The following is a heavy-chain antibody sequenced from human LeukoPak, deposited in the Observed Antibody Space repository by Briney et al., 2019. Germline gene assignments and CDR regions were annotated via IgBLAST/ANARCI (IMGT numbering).Heavy chain of an antibody. CDR1: GASISSGSYY. V-gene: IGHV4-61*09. CDR2: IYASGTT. J-gene: IGHJ4*02. Sequence: SETLSLTCTVSGASISSGSYYWSWIRQPAGKGLEWIGHIYASGTTHYNPSLKSRVTISVDTSKNQFSLKLRSVTAADTAVYYCARVGCSGGSCYLVGYYFDYWGQGTLVTVSS. D-gene: IGHD2-15*01. CDR3: ARVGCSGGSCYLVGYYFDY.